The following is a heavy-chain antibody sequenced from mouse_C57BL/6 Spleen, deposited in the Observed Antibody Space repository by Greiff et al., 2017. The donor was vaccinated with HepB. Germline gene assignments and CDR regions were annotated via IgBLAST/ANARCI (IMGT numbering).Heavy chain of an antibody. J-gene: IGHJ3*01. D-gene: IGHD2-4*01. CDR3: ARRGAYDYDQAWFAY. CDR2: IYPSDSET. CDR1: GYTFTSYW. Sequence: QVQLQQPGAELVRPGSSVKLSCKASGYTFTSYWMDWVKQRPGQGLEWIGNIYPSDSETHYNQKFKDKATLTVDKSSSTAYMQLSSLTSEDSAVYYCARRGAYDYDQAWFAYWGQGTLVTVS. V-gene: IGHV1-61*01.